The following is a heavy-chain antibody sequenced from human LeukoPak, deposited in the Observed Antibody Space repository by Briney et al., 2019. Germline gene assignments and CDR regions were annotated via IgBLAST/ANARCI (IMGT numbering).Heavy chain of an antibody. CDR3: ARDMGIAVAGTMALDY. Sequence: ASVKVSCKASGYTFTSYYMHWVRQAPGQGLEWMGIINPSGGSTSYAQKFQGRVTMTRDTSTSTVYMELSSLRSEDTAVYYCARDMGIAVAGTMALDYWDQGTLVTVSS. CDR1: GYTFTSYY. CDR2: INPSGGST. D-gene: IGHD6-19*01. V-gene: IGHV1-46*01. J-gene: IGHJ4*02.